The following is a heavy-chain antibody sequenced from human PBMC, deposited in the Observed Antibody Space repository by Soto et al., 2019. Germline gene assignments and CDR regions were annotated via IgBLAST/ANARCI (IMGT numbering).Heavy chain of an antibody. CDR2: IYYSGST. CDR1: GGSISSYY. Sequence: SETLSLTCTVSGGSISSYYWSWIRQPPGKGLEWIGYIYYSGSTNYNPSLKSRVTISVDTSKNQLSLKLSSVTAADTAVYYRASSNIAAAVFYYYGMDVWGLGTTVTVSS. V-gene: IGHV4-59*01. J-gene: IGHJ6*02. CDR3: ASSNIAAAVFYYYGMDV. D-gene: IGHD6-13*01.